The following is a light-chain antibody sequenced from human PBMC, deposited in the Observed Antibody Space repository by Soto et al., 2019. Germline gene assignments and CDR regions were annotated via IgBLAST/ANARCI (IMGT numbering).Light chain of an antibody. CDR1: QSVSSNY. CDR2: GAS. J-gene: IGKJ3*01. CDR3: QQYSNSPLT. Sequence: EIVLTQSPGTLSLSPGERATLSCRASQSVSSNYLAWYQQKPGQAPRLLIHGASSRATGIPDRFSGSGSGTDFTLTISRLEPEDFAVYYCQQYSNSPLTFGPGTKVDIK. V-gene: IGKV3-20*01.